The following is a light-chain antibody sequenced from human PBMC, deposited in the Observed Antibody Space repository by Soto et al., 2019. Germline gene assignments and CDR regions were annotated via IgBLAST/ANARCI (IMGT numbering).Light chain of an antibody. J-gene: IGKJ1*01. CDR2: DAS. CDR3: HQYGSSSWT. V-gene: IGKV3-20*01. CDR1: QSVSSK. Sequence: EIVMTQSPATLSVSPGEGATLSCRASQSVSSKLAWYQQKPGQAPRFLIYDASSRATGIPDRFSGSGSGTDFTLTISRLEPEDFAVYYCHQYGSSSWTFGQGTKVDIK.